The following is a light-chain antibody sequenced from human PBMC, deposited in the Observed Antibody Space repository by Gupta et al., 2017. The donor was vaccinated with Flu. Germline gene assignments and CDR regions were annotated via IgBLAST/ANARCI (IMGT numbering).Light chain of an antibody. J-gene: IGKJ2*01. CDR3: MRGTNSLT. V-gene: IGKV2-30*01. CDR2: EVS. CDR1: QSLVSKNGITY. Sequence: DDVMTQSPLSLPVTLGQPASISCRSSQSLVSKNGITYLNWFQQRPGQSPRRLMYEVSNRDSGAPDRFSGSGSGTDFTLKISGVEAEYVGVDYCMRGTNSLTFGQGTKVEIK.